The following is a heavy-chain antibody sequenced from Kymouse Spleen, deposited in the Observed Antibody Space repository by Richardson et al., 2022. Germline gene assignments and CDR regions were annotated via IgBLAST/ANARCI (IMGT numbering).Heavy chain of an antibody. CDR2: INAGNGNT. V-gene: IGHV1-3*01. Sequence: QVQLVQSGAEVKKPGASVKVSCKASGYTFTSYAMHWVRQAPGQRLEWMGWINAGNGNTKYSQKFQGRVTITRDTSASTAYMELSSLRSEDTAVYYCARDRVVRGVGTFFDPWGQGTLVTVSS. D-gene: IGHD3-10*01. CDR3: ARDRVVRGVGTFFDP. J-gene: IGHJ5*02. CDR1: GYTFTSYA.